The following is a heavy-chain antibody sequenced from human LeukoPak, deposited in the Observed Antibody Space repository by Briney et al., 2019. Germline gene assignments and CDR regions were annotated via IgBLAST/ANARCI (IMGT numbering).Heavy chain of an antibody. CDR1: GYSISSGYY. CDR2: IYHSGSA. J-gene: IGHJ4*02. V-gene: IGHV4-38-2*02. CDR3: ARVLGERYYASGSYYG. D-gene: IGHD3-10*01. Sequence: PSETLSLTCTVSGYSISSGYYWGWIRQPPGKGLEWIGTIYHSGSAYYNPSLKSRVTISVDTSKNQFSLKLSSVTAADTAVYYCARVLGERYYASGSYYGWGQGTLVTVSS.